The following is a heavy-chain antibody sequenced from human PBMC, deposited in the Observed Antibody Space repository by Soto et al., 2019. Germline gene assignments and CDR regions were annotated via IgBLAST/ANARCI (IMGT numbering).Heavy chain of an antibody. CDR3: ARYDWNLYYFDY. D-gene: IGHD1-1*01. Sequence: GGSLRLSCAASGFTFSSYGMHWVRQAPGKGLEWVAVISYDGSNKYYADSVKGRFTISRDNSKNTLYLQMNSLRAEDTAVYYCARYDWNLYYFDYWGQGTLVTVSS. CDR2: ISYDGSNK. J-gene: IGHJ4*02. V-gene: IGHV3-30*03. CDR1: GFTFSSYG.